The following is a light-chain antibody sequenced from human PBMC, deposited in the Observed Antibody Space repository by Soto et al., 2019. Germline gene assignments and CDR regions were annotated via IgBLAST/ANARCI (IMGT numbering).Light chain of an antibody. CDR2: GAS. V-gene: IGKV3-20*01. Sequence: EIVLTQSPGTLSLSPGERATLSCRASQSISNTFLAWYQQKPGQAPRLLIYGASSRATGTPDRFSGSGSGTDFTLSISRLEPEDFAVYYCQQYVASPIYTFVQGTKLEIK. CDR3: QQYVASPIYT. CDR1: QSISNTF. J-gene: IGKJ2*01.